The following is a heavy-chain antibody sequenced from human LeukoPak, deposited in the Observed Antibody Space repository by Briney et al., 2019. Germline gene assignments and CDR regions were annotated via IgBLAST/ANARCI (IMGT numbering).Heavy chain of an antibody. V-gene: IGHV3-7*01. CDR1: GFSFSSYW. Sequence: GGSLRLSCAASGFSFSSYWMTWVRQAPGKGLEWVANIKHDGSQEYYVDSVKGRFTISRDNAKNSLYLQMNSLRAEDTAVYYCVSTGSLLDYWGQGTLVTVSS. J-gene: IGHJ4*02. CDR2: IKHDGSQE. D-gene: IGHD3-10*01. CDR3: VSTGSLLDY.